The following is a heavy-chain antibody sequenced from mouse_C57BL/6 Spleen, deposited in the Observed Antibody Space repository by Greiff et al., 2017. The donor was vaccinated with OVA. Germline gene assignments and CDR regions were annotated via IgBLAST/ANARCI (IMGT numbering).Heavy chain of an antibody. V-gene: IGHV1-52*01. CDR1: GYTFTSYW. Sequence: VQLQQPGAELVRPGSSVKLSCKASGYTFTSYWMHWVKQRPIQGLEWIGNIDPSDSDTHYNQKFKDKATLTVDKSSSTAYMQLSSLTSEDSAVYYCARRGDYDYFYAMDYWGQGTSVTVSS. CDR3: ARRGDYDYFYAMDY. J-gene: IGHJ4*01. D-gene: IGHD2-4*01. CDR2: IDPSDSDT.